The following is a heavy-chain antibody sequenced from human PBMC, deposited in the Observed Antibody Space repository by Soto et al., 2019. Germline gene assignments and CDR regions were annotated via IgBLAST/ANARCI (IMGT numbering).Heavy chain of an antibody. CDR3: VRASMPKAHFDS. V-gene: IGHV4-4*07. Sequence: QMQLQESGPGLVKPSETLALTCTVSGGSIRGYYLSWIRQSDGMVLAWIGRMHTSGSTNYNHSLKDRVTISVDTSTNQISLTLTSVTAADTALYYCVRASMPKAHFDSWGQGTLVTVSS. J-gene: IGHJ4*02. CDR1: GGSIRGYY. D-gene: IGHD2-2*01. CDR2: MHTSGST.